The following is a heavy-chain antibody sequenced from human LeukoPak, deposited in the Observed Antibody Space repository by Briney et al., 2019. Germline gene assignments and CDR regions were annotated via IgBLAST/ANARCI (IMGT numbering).Heavy chain of an antibody. CDR2: INPSGGST. CDR3: ACVVRGAFDI. J-gene: IGHJ3*02. Sequence: ASVKVSCKASGFTFTSYYMHWVRQAPGQGLEWMGIINPSGGSTSYPQKFQGRVTMTRDTFTSTVYMELSSLRSEDTAVYYCACVVRGAFDIWGQGTLVTVSS. V-gene: IGHV1-46*03. D-gene: IGHD2-21*01. CDR1: GFTFTSYY.